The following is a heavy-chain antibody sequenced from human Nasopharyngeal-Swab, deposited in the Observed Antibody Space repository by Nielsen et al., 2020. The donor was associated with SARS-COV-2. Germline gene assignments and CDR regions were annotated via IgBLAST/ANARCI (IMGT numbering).Heavy chain of an antibody. CDR2: IYSGGSST. CDR3: AKKAPGVGQLWYDY. CDR1: GFTFSSYA. J-gene: IGHJ4*02. V-gene: IGHV3-23*03. D-gene: IGHD5-18*01. Sequence: LSLTCAASGFTFSSYAMSWVRQAPGKGLEWVSVIYSGGSSTYYADSVKGRFTISRDNSKNTLYLQMNSLRAEDTAVYYCAKKAPGVGQLWYDYWGQGTLVTVSS.